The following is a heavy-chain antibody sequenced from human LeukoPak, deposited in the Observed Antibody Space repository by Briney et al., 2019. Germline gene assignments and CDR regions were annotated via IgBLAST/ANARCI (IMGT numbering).Heavy chain of an antibody. CDR3: AKERDYGPADY. CDR2: LSGSGGST. Sequence: GGSLRLSCAASGFIFNKHAMSWVRQAPGKGLEWVSGLSGSGGSTDYADSVKGRFTVSRNNSKNTLFLQMNSLRAEDTAIYYCAKERDYGPADYWGQGTLVTVSS. CDR1: GFIFNKHA. D-gene: IGHD4/OR15-4a*01. V-gene: IGHV3-23*01. J-gene: IGHJ4*02.